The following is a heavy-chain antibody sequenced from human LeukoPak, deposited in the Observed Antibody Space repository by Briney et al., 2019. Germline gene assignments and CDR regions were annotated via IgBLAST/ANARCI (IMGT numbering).Heavy chain of an antibody. CDR1: GGSVSSSSYY. CDR2: IYHSGST. J-gene: IGHJ6*03. Sequence: SETLSLTCTVSGGSVSSSSYYWGWIRQPPGKGLEWIGSIYHSGSTYYNPSLKSRVTISVDTSKNQFSLKLSSVTAADTAVYYCARDLGMVNYYYMDVWGKGDTVTVSS. D-gene: IGHD5-18*01. CDR3: ARDLGMVNYYYMDV. V-gene: IGHV4-39*07.